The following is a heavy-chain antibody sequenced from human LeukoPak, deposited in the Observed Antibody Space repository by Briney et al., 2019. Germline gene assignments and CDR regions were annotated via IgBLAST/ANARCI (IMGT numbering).Heavy chain of an antibody. Sequence: ASVKVSCKASGYTFTSYYMHWVRQAPGQVLEWMGIINPSGGSTGYAQKFQGRVTMTRDTSTSTVYMELSSLRSEDTAVYYCARAPSIEMWKQPTHGGAFDIWGQGTMVTVSS. D-gene: IGHD5-24*01. CDR3: ARAPSIEMWKQPTHGGAFDI. CDR2: INPSGGST. V-gene: IGHV1-46*01. J-gene: IGHJ3*02. CDR1: GYTFTSYY.